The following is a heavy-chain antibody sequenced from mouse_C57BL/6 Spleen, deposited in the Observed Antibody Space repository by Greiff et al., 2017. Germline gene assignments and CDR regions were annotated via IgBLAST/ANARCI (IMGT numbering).Heavy chain of an antibody. CDR3: ASGWLLPFAY. CDR1: GFSLTSYG. Sequence: VKVVESGPGLVAPSQSLSITCTVSGFSLTSYGVDWVRQSPGKGLEWLGVIWGVGSTNYNSALKSRLSISKDNSKSQVFLQMNSLQTDDTAMYYCASGWLLPFAYWGQGTLVTVSA. V-gene: IGHV2-6*01. J-gene: IGHJ3*01. CDR2: IWGVGST. D-gene: IGHD2-3*01.